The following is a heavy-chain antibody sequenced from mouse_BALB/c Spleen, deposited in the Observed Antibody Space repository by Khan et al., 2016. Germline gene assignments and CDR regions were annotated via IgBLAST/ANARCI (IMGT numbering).Heavy chain of an antibody. J-gene: IGHJ4*01. D-gene: IGHD1-1*01. CDR3: ARDYGSSYYAMDY. Sequence: VQLQQSGPELVKPGASVKISCKASGYSFTGYFMNWVMQSHGKSLEWIGRINPYNGDTFYNQKFKGKATLTVDKSSSTAHMELRSLASEDSAVYYCARDYGSSYYAMDYWGQGTSVTVSS. CDR1: GYSFTGYF. CDR2: INPYNGDT. V-gene: IGHV1-20*02.